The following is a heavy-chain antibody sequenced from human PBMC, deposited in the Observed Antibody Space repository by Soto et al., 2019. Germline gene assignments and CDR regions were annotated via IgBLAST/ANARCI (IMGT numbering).Heavy chain of an antibody. CDR1: GFTFSSYS. Sequence: EVQLVESGGGLVKPGGSLRLSCAASGFTFSSYSMNWVRQAPGKGLEWVSSISSSSSYIYSANSVKGRFTISRDNAKNSLYLQMNSLRAEDTAVYYCAKAHRGFDPCGEGTLVTVS. CDR2: ISSSSSYI. CDR3: AKAHRGFDP. V-gene: IGHV3-21*01. J-gene: IGHJ5*02.